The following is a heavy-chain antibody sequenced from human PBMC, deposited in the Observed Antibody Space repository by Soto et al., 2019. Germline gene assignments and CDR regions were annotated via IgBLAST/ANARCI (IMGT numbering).Heavy chain of an antibody. J-gene: IGHJ4*02. V-gene: IGHV1-18*01. CDR2: ISAYNGNT. CDR3: ARDRSGCSGGSCYYYYFDY. Sequence: QVQLVQSGAEVKKPGASVKVSCKASGYTFTSYGISWVRQAPGQGLEWMGWISAYNGNTNYAQKLQGRVTMTTDTPRSSGSXELRSLRSDDTAVYYCARDRSGCSGGSCYYYYFDYWGQGTLVTVSS. CDR1: GYTFTSYG. D-gene: IGHD2-15*01.